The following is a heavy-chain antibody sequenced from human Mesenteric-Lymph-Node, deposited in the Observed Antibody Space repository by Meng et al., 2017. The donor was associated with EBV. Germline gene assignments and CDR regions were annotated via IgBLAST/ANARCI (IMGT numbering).Heavy chain of an antibody. CDR2: VYYSGST. D-gene: IGHD3-10*01. Sequence: VQLQESGPGLVKPSETLSLTCTVSGGSVSSTSSYWSWIRQPPGKRLDWIGYVYYSGSTNYNPSLKSRVTISVDTSKNQFSLNLYSVTAADTAVYYCARENPARGNWFDPWGQGALVTVSS. CDR1: GGSVSSTSSY. V-gene: IGHV4-61*01. J-gene: IGHJ5*02. CDR3: ARENPARGNWFDP.